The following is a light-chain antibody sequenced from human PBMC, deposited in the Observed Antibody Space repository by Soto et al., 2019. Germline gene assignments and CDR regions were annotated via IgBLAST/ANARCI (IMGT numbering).Light chain of an antibody. CDR3: AAWDDSLNGVL. J-gene: IGLJ2*01. CDR1: SSNIGINT. V-gene: IGLV1-44*01. Sequence: QSVLTQPPSASGTPGQRVTISCSGSSSNIGINTVTWYQQLPGTAPKLLIYSNNQRPSGVTDRFSGSKSGTSASLAISGLQSEDEADYYCAAWDDSLNGVLFGGGTKLTVL. CDR2: SNN.